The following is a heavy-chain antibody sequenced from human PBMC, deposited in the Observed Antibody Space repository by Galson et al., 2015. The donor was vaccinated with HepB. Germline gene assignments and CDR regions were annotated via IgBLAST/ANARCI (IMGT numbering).Heavy chain of an antibody. CDR2: IRSSGGTT. J-gene: IGHJ4*02. V-gene: IGHV3-23*01. CDR1: GFTFSNYI. D-gene: IGHD2-8*02. CDR3: ATSLVLGFDY. Sequence: SLRLSCAASGFTFSNYIMTWVRQAPGKGLEWVSTIRSSGGTTSYADSVRVRFTISRDDSKNTLYLQMNSLRAEDTAVYYCATSLVLGFDYWGQGTLVTVSS.